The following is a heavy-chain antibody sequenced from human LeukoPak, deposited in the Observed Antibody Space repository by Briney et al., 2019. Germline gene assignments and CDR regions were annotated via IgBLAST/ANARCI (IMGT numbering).Heavy chain of an antibody. CDR2: ISGNAGST. V-gene: IGHV3-23*01. CDR1: GFTLSSYA. J-gene: IGHJ6*02. Sequence: GGSLRLSCAASGFTLSSYAMSWVRQAPGKGLEWVSLISGNAGSTYYADSVKGRFTISRDNSKNTLYLQMNSLRAEDTAVYYCCYYYGMDVWGQGTTVTVSS. CDR3: CYYYGMDV.